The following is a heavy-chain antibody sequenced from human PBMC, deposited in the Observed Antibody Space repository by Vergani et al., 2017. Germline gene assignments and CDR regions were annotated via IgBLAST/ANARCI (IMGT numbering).Heavy chain of an antibody. CDR3: ASHGNYYDSSGYYYVGWFDP. V-gene: IGHV4-39*07. CDR1: GDSVISTDYH. Sequence: QVQLQESGPGLVKPSETLSLTCTVSGDSVISTDYHWGWIRQPPGKGLEWIGSMDYSGSTYYNPSLKSRVTISVDTSKNQFSLKLSSVTAADTAVYYCASHGNYYDSSGYYYVGWFDPWGQGALVTVSS. J-gene: IGHJ5*02. CDR2: MDYSGST. D-gene: IGHD3-22*01.